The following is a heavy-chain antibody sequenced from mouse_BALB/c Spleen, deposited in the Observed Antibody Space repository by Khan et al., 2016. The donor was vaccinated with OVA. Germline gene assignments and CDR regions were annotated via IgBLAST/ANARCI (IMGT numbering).Heavy chain of an antibody. CDR2: INPNNGYT. CDR1: GYTFSSYT. J-gene: IGHJ3*01. CDR3: VSDGAYYRYDGWFAY. D-gene: IGHD2-14*01. Sequence: QVRLQQSGAELARPGASVKMSCKTSGYTFSSYTIHWIKLRPGQGLEWIGYINPNNGYTNYNQKFKDKATLTADKSSTTVYMQLSSLTSDDSAMYNVVSDGAYYRYDGWFAYWGQGTLVTVSA. V-gene: IGHV1-4*01.